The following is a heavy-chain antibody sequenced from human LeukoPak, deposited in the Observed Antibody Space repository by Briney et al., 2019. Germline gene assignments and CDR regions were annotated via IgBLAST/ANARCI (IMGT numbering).Heavy chain of an antibody. J-gene: IGHJ1*01. D-gene: IGHD6-25*01. CDR1: GYTFTRYG. CDR3: ARGYEDSGWYFHH. V-gene: IGHV1-18*01. Sequence: AAVKVSCKASGYTFTRYGTTWVRQAPGQGLEWMGWISAYNGKTDHAQKFQGRLRMTTDTSTSTAHMELMSLRSDDTAVYYCARGYEDSGWYFHHWGQGTLVTVSS. CDR2: ISAYNGKT.